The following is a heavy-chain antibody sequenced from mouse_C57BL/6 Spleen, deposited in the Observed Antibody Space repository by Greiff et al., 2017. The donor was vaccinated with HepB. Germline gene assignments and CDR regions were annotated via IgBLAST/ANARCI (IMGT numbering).Heavy chain of an antibody. J-gene: IGHJ4*01. CDR3: ARHHNYYDSSYLYAMDY. CDR2: FYPGSGSI. D-gene: IGHD1-1*01. CDR1: GYTFTEYT. Sequence: VQLQQSGAELVKPGASVKLSCKASGYTFTEYTIHWVKQRSGQGLEWIGWFYPGSGSIKYNEKIKDKATLTADKSSSTVYMELSRLTSEDAAVYFCARHHNYYDSSYLYAMDYWGQGTSVTVSS. V-gene: IGHV1-62-2*01.